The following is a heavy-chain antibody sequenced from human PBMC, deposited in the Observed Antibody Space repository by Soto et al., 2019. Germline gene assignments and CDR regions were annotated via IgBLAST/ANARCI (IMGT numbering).Heavy chain of an antibody. D-gene: IGHD1-26*01. CDR3: ARDLIGSIVRSAFDY. Sequence: QVQLVQSGAEVKKPGASVKVSCKASGYTFTGYYMHWVRQAPGQGLEWMGWITPNSGGTNNAQKSQRWVTRTRETSISTAYMELSRLRSDDTAVYYCARDLIGSIVRSAFDYWGQGTLVTVSS. CDR2: ITPNSGGT. CDR1: GYTFTGYY. J-gene: IGHJ4*02. V-gene: IGHV1-2*04.